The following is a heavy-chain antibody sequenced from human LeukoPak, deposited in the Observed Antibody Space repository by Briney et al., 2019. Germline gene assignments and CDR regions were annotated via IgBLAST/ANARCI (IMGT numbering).Heavy chain of an antibody. D-gene: IGHD5-12*01. CDR2: INSNGGT. CDR3: AKDLTTIRGDFDY. CDR1: GFTFSSYA. J-gene: IGHJ4*02. Sequence: GGSLRLSCAASGFTFSSYAMSWVRQAPGKGLEWVSAINSNGGTYYADSVRGRFTISRDNSKNTLYLQMNSLRVEDTAVYYCAKDLTTIRGDFDYWGQGTLVTVSS. V-gene: IGHV3-23*01.